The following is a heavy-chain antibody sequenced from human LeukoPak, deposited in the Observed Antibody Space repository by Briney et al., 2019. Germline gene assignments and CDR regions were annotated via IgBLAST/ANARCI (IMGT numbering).Heavy chain of an antibody. V-gene: IGHV3-21*01. Sequence: GGSLRLSCAASGFTFSSYSMNWVRQAPGKGLEWVSSISSSSSYIYYADSVKGRFTISRDNAKNSLYLQMNSLRAEDTAVYYCARDLHTVFFPLDAFDIWGQGTMVTVSS. CDR3: ARDLHTVFFPLDAFDI. CDR2: ISSSSSYI. J-gene: IGHJ3*02. CDR1: GFTFSSYS. D-gene: IGHD4-17*01.